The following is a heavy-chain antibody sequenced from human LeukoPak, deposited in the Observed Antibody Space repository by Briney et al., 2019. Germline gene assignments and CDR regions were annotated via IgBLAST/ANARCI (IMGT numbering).Heavy chain of an antibody. Sequence: GGSLRLSCSASGFRLGDYPVSWFRQAPGKGLERVSVVGASGTTHYTDAVKGRFTISRDNSKNTVSLQMNSLRAEDTAVYYCASRDPCSGDICYGLRYWGQGTLVTVST. CDR3: ASRDPCSGDICYGLRY. D-gene: IGHD2-15*01. CDR2: VGASGTT. V-gene: IGHV3-23*01. J-gene: IGHJ4*02. CDR1: GFRLGDYP.